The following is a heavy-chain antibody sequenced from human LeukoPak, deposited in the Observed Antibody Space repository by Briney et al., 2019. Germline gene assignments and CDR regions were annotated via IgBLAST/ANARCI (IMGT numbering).Heavy chain of an antibody. V-gene: IGHV3-30*02. CDR2: IRYDGSNK. D-gene: IGHD2/OR15-2a*01. CDR1: GFTFSTSG. CDR3: AKGIVIVSATGVDS. Sequence: GGSLRLSCAASGFTFSTSGMHWVRQAPGKGLEWVAFIRYDGSNKYYGDSVKGRFTISRDNSKNTLYLQMNSLRAEDTAVYYCAKGIVIVSATGVDSWGQGTLVTVSS. J-gene: IGHJ4*02.